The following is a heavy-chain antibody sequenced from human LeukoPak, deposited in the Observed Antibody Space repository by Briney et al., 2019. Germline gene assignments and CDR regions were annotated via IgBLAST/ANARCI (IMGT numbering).Heavy chain of an antibody. Sequence: GESLKISCKGSGYSFTSYWIGWVRQMPGKGLEWMGIIYPGDSDTRYSPSFQGQVTISADKSISTAYLQWSSLKASDTAMYYCARQAVPATREVDAFDIWGQGTMVTVSS. CDR1: GYSFTSYW. J-gene: IGHJ3*02. D-gene: IGHD2-2*01. CDR2: IYPGDSDT. V-gene: IGHV5-51*01. CDR3: ARQAVPATREVDAFDI.